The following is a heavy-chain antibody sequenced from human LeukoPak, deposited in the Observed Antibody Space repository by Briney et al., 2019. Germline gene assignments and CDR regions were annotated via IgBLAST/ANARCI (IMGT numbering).Heavy chain of an antibody. J-gene: IGHJ6*03. CDR3: ARVHARDYYYYYYMDV. V-gene: IGHV1-46*01. CDR1: AYTFSTYY. CDR2: INPSDGST. Sequence: ASLKVSCKASAYTFSTYYLHWVRQAPGQGLEWMRMINPSDGSTSYAQKFQGRVTMTRDKSTSTVYMELRSLRSEDTAVYYCARVHARDYYYYYYMDVWGKGTTVTVSS.